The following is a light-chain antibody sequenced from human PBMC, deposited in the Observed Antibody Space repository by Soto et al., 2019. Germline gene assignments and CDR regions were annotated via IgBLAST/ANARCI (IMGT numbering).Light chain of an antibody. Sequence: QSALTQPASVSGSPGQSISISCTGTSSDVGKYKFVSWYQQHPGKAPKLIIYEATKRPSGVSNRFSGSKSGNTASLTISGLQAEDEADYYCSSYTSSSTLVFGGGTKLTVL. V-gene: IGLV2-14*02. J-gene: IGLJ2*01. CDR1: SSDVGKYKF. CDR2: EAT. CDR3: SSYTSSSTLV.